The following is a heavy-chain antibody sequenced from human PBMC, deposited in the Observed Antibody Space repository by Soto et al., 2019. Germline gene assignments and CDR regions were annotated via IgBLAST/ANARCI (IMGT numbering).Heavy chain of an antibody. CDR1: GGSISSSSHY. Sequence: SETLSLTCTVSGGSISSSSHYWGWIRQPPGKGLEWIGSIYYSGSTYYNPSLKSRVTISVDTSKNQFSLKLSSVTAADTAVYYCARLIPTSDDAFDIWGQGTMVTVSS. CDR3: ARLIPTSDDAFDI. D-gene: IGHD1-1*01. J-gene: IGHJ3*02. V-gene: IGHV4-39*01. CDR2: IYYSGST.